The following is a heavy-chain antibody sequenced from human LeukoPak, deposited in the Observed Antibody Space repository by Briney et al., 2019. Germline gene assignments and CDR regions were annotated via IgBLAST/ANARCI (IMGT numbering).Heavy chain of an antibody. CDR1: GFTFSNAW. J-gene: IGHJ4*02. V-gene: IGHV3-15*01. Sequence: GGSLRLSCAASGFTFSNAWMSWVRQAPGKGLVWVARIKRRSDGETTDYAAPVKGRFTISRDDSKNTLYLQMNNLKTEDTAVYYCSTDRRLTGLFDFWGQGTQVTASS. CDR2: IKRRSDGETT. D-gene: IGHD3-9*01. CDR3: STDRRLTGLFDF.